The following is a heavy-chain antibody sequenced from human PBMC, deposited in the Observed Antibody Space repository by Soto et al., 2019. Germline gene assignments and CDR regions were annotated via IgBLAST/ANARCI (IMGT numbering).Heavy chain of an antibody. CDR3: ARKQPGYYDSSGYHDY. CDR1: GGSISSYY. J-gene: IGHJ4*02. Sequence: PSETLSLTCTVSGGSISSYYWSWIRQPPGKGLEWIGYIYYSGSTNYNPSLKSRVTISVDTSKNQFFLKLSSVTAADTAVYYCARKQPGYYDSSGYHDYWGQGTLVTVSS. D-gene: IGHD3-22*01. CDR2: IYYSGST. V-gene: IGHV4-59*01.